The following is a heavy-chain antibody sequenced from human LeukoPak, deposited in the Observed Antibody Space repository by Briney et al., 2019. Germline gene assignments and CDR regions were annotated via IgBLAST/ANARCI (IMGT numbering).Heavy chain of an antibody. V-gene: IGHV1-18*01. J-gene: IGHJ4*02. D-gene: IGHD6-13*01. CDR1: GGTFSSYA. CDR3: TRDLPYSSSWESLDY. Sequence: ASVKVSCKASGGTFSSYAISWVRQAPGQGLEWMGWISAYNGNTNYAQKLQGRVTMTTDTFTSTAYVELRSLRSDDTAVYYCTRDLPYSSSWESLDYWGQGTLVTVSS. CDR2: ISAYNGNT.